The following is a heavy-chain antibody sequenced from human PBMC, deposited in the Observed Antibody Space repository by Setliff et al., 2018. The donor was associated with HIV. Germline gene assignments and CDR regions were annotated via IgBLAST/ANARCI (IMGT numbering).Heavy chain of an antibody. CDR1: GGSISSDNYY. J-gene: IGHJ2*01. CDR2: YYTSGIT. CDR3: TRDTGYILSGYRPHWYFDL. Sequence: SETLSLTCTVSGGSISSDNYYWSWIRQPAGKGLEWIGRYYTSGITNYNPSLKSRVSISVDTSKNQFSLRLNSVTAADTAVYYCTRDTGYILSGYRPHWYFDLWGRGTLVTVSS. D-gene: IGHD3-9*01. V-gene: IGHV4-61*02.